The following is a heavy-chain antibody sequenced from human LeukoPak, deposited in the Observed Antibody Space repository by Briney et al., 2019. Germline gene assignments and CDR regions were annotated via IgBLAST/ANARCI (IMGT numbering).Heavy chain of an antibody. Sequence: SETLSLTCTVSGGSISSYYWSWIRQPPGKGLEWIGYIYYSGSTNYNPSLKSRVTISVDTSKNQFSLKLSSVTAADTAVYYCARDQYFTIFGVVQPNYFDYWGQGTLVTVSS. D-gene: IGHD3-3*01. CDR3: ARDQYFTIFGVVQPNYFDY. CDR1: GGSISSYY. J-gene: IGHJ4*02. V-gene: IGHV4-59*12. CDR2: IYYSGST.